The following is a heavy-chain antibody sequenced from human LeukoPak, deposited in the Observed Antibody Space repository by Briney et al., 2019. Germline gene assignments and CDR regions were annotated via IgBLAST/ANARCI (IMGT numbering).Heavy chain of an antibody. CDR1: GFTFKTYW. CDR3: ARDYYASGSHDY. Sequence: GGSLRLSCAGSGFTFKTYWLTWVRQAPGEGLEWVGNIEQDGSETYYGDSVKGRFTISRDNAKNSMYLQMNNLRAEDTAVYYCARDYYASGSHDYWGQGTLVTVSS. J-gene: IGHJ4*02. V-gene: IGHV3-7*01. D-gene: IGHD3-10*01. CDR2: IEQDGSET.